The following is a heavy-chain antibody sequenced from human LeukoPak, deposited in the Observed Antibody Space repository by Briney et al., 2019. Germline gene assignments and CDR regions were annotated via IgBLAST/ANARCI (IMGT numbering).Heavy chain of an antibody. V-gene: IGHV4-30-4*01. J-gene: IGHJ4*02. Sequence: SETLSRTCTVSGGSISSGDYYWSWIRQPPGKGLEWIGYINYSGSTYYNPSLKSRVTISVDTSKNQFSLKLSSVTAADTAVYYCARVLLRKSRAAFDYWGQGTLVTVSS. CDR3: ARVLLRKSRAAFDY. D-gene: IGHD2/OR15-2a*01. CDR2: INYSGST. CDR1: GGSISSGDYY.